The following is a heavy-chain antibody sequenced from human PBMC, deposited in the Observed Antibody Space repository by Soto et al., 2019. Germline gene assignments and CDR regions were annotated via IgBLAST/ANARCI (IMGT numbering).Heavy chain of an antibody. CDR1: GGSISSGGYS. J-gene: IGHJ5*02. V-gene: IGHV4-30-2*01. D-gene: IGHD7-27*01. CDR3: ARVPGP. Sequence: TLSLTLDVSGGSISSGGYSWSWIRQPPGKGLEWIGYIYHSGSTYYNPSLKSRVTISVDRSKNQFSLKLSSVTAADTAVYYCARVPGPWGQGTLVTVSS. CDR2: IYHSGST.